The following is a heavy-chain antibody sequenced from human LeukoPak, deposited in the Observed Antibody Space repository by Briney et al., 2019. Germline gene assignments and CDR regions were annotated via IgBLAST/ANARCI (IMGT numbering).Heavy chain of an antibody. Sequence: GGSLRLSCVASGFTFSGYWMDWVRQAPGKGLEWVANIKQDGSEKYYVDSVKGRFTISRDNAKNSLYLQMNSLRAEDTAVYYCARDRDWYTFDYWGQGALVTVSS. CDR1: GFTFSGYW. CDR3: ARDRDWYTFDY. J-gene: IGHJ4*02. CDR2: IKQDGSEK. D-gene: IGHD2-21*01. V-gene: IGHV3-7*01.